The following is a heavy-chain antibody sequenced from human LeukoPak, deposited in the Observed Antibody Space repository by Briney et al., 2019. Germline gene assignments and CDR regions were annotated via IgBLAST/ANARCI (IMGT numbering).Heavy chain of an antibody. V-gene: IGHV1-18*01. D-gene: IGHD4-17*01. CDR3: ASATTVTSHWYFDL. Sequence: ASVKVSCKASGYTFTSYGISWVRQAPGRGLEWMGWISAYNGNTNYAQKLQGRVTMTTDTSTSTAYMELRSLRSDDTAVYYCASATTVTSHWYFDLWGRGTLVTVSS. CDR2: ISAYNGNT. CDR1: GYTFTSYG. J-gene: IGHJ2*01.